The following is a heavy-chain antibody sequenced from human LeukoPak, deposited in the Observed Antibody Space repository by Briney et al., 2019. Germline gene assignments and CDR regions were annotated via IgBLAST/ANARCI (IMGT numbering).Heavy chain of an antibody. CDR3: ARDRSSGSGKYYFDY. V-gene: IGHV4-4*07. D-gene: IGHD6-13*01. J-gene: IGHJ4*02. CDR2: ISTSGST. CDR1: GGSISSYY. Sequence: SETLSLTCTVSGGSISSYYWSWIRQPAGKGLEWIGRISTSGSTYYNPSLKSRVTISVDTSKNQFSLKLSSMTTADTAVYYCARDRSSGSGKYYFDYWGQGTLVTVSS.